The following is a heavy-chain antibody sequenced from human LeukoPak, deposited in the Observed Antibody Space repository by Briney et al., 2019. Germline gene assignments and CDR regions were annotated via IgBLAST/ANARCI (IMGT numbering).Heavy chain of an antibody. V-gene: IGHV3-23*01. J-gene: IGHJ4*02. D-gene: IGHD7-27*01. CDR1: GFTFSNFA. CDR2: ISAGGDNT. Sequence: GGSLRLSCAVSGFTFSNFARSWVRQAPGKGLAGVAAISAGGDNTNYADSVKGRFTISRDHSKNTLYLQMNSLTDDDTAIYYCAKDVPSWGSAFDYWGQGTLVTVSS. CDR3: AKDVPSWGSAFDY.